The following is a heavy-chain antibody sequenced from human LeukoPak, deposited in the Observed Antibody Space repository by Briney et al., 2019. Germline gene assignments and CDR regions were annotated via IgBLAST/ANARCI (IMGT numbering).Heavy chain of an antibody. J-gene: IGHJ6*04. Sequence: PGGSLRLSCTVSGFTFSSYEMNWGRRAPGKGVEWGSYISCSGSTIYYTDSVKGRFTISRDNAKNSLYLQMNSLRAEDTAVYYCAELGITMIGGVWGKGTTVTISS. CDR2: ISCSGSTI. V-gene: IGHV3-48*03. CDR1: GFTFSSYE. D-gene: IGHD3-10*02. CDR3: AELGITMIGGV.